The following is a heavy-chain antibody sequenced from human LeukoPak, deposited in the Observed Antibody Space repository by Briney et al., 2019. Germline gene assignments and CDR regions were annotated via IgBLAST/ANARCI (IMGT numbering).Heavy chain of an antibody. Sequence: GGSLRLSCAASGFTFSRYAMHWVRQAPGKGLEYVSAISSNGGSTYYADSVKGRFTISRDNSKNTLYLQMGSLRAEDMAVYYCARVGSIGAFDIWGQGTMVTVSS. CDR3: ARVGSIGAFDI. CDR2: ISSNGGST. J-gene: IGHJ3*02. CDR1: GFTFSRYA. V-gene: IGHV3-64*02. D-gene: IGHD3-10*01.